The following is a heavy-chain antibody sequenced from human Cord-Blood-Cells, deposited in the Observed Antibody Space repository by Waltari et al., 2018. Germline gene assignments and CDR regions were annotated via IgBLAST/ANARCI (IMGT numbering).Heavy chain of an antibody. CDR1: CGSFSAYY. CDR2: INHSGIT. Sequence: QVQLQQWGAGLLKPSETLSLTCAVYCGSFSAYYCSWLRQPPGKGMECIGEINHSGITNYNPSLKSRVTISVDTSKNQFSLKLISVTAADTAVYYCARGHPQWELYYFDYWGQGTLVTVSS. V-gene: IGHV4-34*01. J-gene: IGHJ4*02. CDR3: ARGHPQWELYYFDY. D-gene: IGHD1-26*01.